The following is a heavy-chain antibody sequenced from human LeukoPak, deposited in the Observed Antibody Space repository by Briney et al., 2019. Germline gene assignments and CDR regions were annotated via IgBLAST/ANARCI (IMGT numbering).Heavy chain of an antibody. V-gene: IGHV1-3*01. CDR2: INAGNGNT. D-gene: IGHD3-3*01. CDR1: GYTITSYA. J-gene: IGHJ4*02. CDR3: ARGPLYYDFWSGYFDY. Sequence: ASVKVSCKASGYTITSYAMHWVRQAPGQRLEWMGWINAGNGNTKYTQKFQGRVTITRDTSASTAYMELSSLRSEDTAVYYCARGPLYYDFWSGYFDYWGQGTLVTVSS.